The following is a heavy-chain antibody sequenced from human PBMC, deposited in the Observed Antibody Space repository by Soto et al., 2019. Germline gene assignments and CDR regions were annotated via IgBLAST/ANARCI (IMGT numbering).Heavy chain of an antibody. CDR1: GYTFTGYY. CDR2: INPNSGGT. V-gene: IGHV1-2*04. J-gene: IGHJ6*02. CDR3: ARHKEMDGTARYGMDV. Sequence: QVQLVQSGAEVKKPGASVKVSCKASGYTFTGYYMHWVRQAPGQGLEWMGWINPNSGGTNYAQKFKGWVTMPRDTSISPAHMELSRLRSDDTAVYYCARHKEMDGTARYGMDVWGQGTTVTVSS.